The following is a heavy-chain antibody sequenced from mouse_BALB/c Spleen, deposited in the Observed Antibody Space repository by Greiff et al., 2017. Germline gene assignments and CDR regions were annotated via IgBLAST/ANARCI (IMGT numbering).Heavy chain of an antibody. CDR2: IYPGDGST. CDR3: ARWTMTQAWFAY. V-gene: IGHV1S56*01. J-gene: IGHJ3*01. Sequence: QVQLKQSGPELVKPGASVKMSCKASGYTFTSYYIHWVKQRPGQGLEWIGWIYPGDGSTKYNEKFKGKTTLTADKSSSTAYMLLSSLTSEDSAIYFCARWTMTQAWFAYWGQGTLVTVSA. CDR1: GYTFTSYY. D-gene: IGHD2-4*01.